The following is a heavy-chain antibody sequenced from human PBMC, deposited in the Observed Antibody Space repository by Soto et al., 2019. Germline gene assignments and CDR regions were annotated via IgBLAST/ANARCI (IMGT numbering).Heavy chain of an antibody. Sequence: EVQLLESGGGLVQPGGSLRLSCVASGFTISTHAMSWVRQAPGKGLEWVSTFSGSGGNIYYAEPVKGRLTISRDDSKNTLYLQMNSLRVEDTAVYYCAKDPPWTVGPLAMDVWGQGTTVTVSS. J-gene: IGHJ6*02. CDR1: GFTISTHA. CDR3: AKDPPWTVGPLAMDV. D-gene: IGHD2-2*01. CDR2: FSGSGGNI. V-gene: IGHV3-23*01.